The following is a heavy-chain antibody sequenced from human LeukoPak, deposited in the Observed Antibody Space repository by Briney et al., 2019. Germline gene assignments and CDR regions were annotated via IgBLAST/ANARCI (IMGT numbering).Heavy chain of an antibody. D-gene: IGHD4-23*01. CDR1: GFTFSSYS. Sequence: PGGSLRLSCAASGFTFSSYSMNWVRQAPGKGLEWVSSISSSSSYIYYADSVKGRFTISRDNAKNSLYLEMNSLRAEDTAVYYCAAGSAYGGNSGFDYWGQGTLVTVSS. CDR2: ISSSSSYI. V-gene: IGHV3-21*01. CDR3: AAGSAYGGNSGFDY. J-gene: IGHJ4*02.